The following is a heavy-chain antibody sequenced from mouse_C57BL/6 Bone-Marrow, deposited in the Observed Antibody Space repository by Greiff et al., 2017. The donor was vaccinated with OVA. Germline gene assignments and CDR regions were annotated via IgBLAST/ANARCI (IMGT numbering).Heavy chain of an antibody. Sequence: VQLQQPGAELVMPGASVKLSCKASGYTFTSYWMHWVKQRPGQGLEWIGEIDPSDSYTNYNQKFTGKSTLTVDKSSSTAYMQLSSLTSEDSSVYYCAALSRAYWGQGTLVTVSA. CDR3: AALSRAY. J-gene: IGHJ3*01. D-gene: IGHD6-1*01. CDR1: GYTFTSYW. CDR2: IDPSDSYT. V-gene: IGHV1-69*01.